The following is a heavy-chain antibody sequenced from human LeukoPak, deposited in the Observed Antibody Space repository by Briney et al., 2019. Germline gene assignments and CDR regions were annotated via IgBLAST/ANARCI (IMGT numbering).Heavy chain of an antibody. CDR3: ARGPYYYDSSGYYYGGYFDY. CDR1: GGSISSYY. CDR2: IYYSGST. V-gene: IGHV4-59*01. J-gene: IGHJ4*02. Sequence: PSETLSLTCTVSGGSISSYYWSWIRQPPGKGLEWIGYIYYSGSTNYNPSLKSRVTISVDTSKNQFSLKLSSVTAADTAVYYCARGPYYYDSSGYYYGGYFDYWGQGTLVTVSS. D-gene: IGHD3-22*01.